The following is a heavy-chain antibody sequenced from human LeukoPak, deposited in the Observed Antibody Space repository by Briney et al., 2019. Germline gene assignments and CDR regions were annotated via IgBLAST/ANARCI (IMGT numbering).Heavy chain of an antibody. V-gene: IGHV4-34*01. Sequence: SEALSLTCGVYGGSLSGHYWTWIRQPPGKGLEWIGEINHSGNTNYNPSLKGRVTTSVDTSKNQFSLRLTSVTAADTAVYYCARGLIRYYSGSGTSGNFDYWGQGTLVTVSS. J-gene: IGHJ4*02. CDR3: ARGLIRYYSGSGTSGNFDY. CDR2: INHSGNT. CDR1: GGSLSGHY. D-gene: IGHD3-10*01.